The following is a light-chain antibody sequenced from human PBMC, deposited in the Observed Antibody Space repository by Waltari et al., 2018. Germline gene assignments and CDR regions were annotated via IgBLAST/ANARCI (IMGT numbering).Light chain of an antibody. CDR3: QQYNNWPPRT. Sequence: EIVMTQSPATLSVSPGERATLSCRASQSVSSNLAWYQQKPGQAPRLLRYGASTRATGIPARFSGSGSGTEFTLTISSLQSEDFAVYYCQQYNNWPPRTFGQGTKLEIK. V-gene: IGKV3-15*01. CDR1: QSVSSN. J-gene: IGKJ2*01. CDR2: GAS.